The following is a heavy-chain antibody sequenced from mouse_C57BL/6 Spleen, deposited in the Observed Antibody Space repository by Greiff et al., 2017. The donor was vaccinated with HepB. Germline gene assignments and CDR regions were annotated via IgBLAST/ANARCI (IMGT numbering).Heavy chain of an antibody. CDR1: GFNIKDYY. D-gene: IGHD2-4*01. CDR3: ARCDDYEEVDD. V-gene: IGHV14-2*01. CDR2: IDPEDGET. Sequence: VQLQQSGAELVKPGASVKLSCTASGFNIKDYYMHWVKQRTEQGLEWIGRIDPEDGETKYAPNFQGKATITADTSSNTAYLQLSSLTSEDTAVYYFARCDDYEEVDDWGQGTTLTVSS. J-gene: IGHJ2*01.